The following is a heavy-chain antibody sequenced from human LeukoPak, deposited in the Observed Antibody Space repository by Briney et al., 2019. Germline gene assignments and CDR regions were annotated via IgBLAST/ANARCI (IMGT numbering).Heavy chain of an antibody. J-gene: IGHJ6*03. Sequence: ASVKVSCKASGYTFTSYDINWVRQATGQGLEWMGWMNPNSGNTGYAQKFQGRVTMARNTSISTAYMELSSLRSEDTAVYYCARGPSSIAAAGTHYYYYYYMDVWGKGTTVTVSS. V-gene: IGHV1-8*01. CDR1: GYTFTSYD. CDR2: MNPNSGNT. D-gene: IGHD6-13*01. CDR3: ARGPSSIAAAGTHYYYYYYMDV.